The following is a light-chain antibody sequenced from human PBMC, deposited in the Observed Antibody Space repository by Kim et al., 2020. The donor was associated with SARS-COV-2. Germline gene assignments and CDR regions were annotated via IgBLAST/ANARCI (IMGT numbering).Light chain of an antibody. CDR3: QQYHDDRT. V-gene: IGKV1-5*01. CDR2: DAS. CDR1: QTISSR. Sequence: DIQMTQSPSTLSASAGDRVTITCRASQTISSRLAWYQQKPGMAPKLLVYDASSLETGVPSRFSGSGSGTEFTLTISSLQPDDLATYYCQQYHDDRTFGPGTKVEI. J-gene: IGKJ1*01.